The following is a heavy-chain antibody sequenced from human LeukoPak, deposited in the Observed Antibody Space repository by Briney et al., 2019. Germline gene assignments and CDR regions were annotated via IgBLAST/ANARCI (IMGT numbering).Heavy chain of an antibody. CDR2: ISAYNGNT. V-gene: IGHV1-18*01. Sequence: WASVEVSCKASGYTFTSYGISWVRQAPGQGLEWMGWISAYNGNTNYAQKLQGRVTMTTDTSTSTAYMELRSLRSDDTAVYYCARVAFDEYFDYWGQGTLVTVSS. D-gene: IGHD3-3*02. CDR3: ARVAFDEYFDY. CDR1: GYTFTSYG. J-gene: IGHJ4*02.